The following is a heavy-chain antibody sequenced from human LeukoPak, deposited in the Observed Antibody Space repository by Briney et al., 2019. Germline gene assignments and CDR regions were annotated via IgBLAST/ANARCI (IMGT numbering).Heavy chain of an antibody. J-gene: IGHJ5*02. CDR3: ARVAAAGGYNWFDP. V-gene: IGHV4-4*07. Sequence: PSETLSLTCTVSGGSISSYYWSWIRQPAGKGLEWIGRIYTSGSTNYNPSLKSRVTMSVDTSKNQFSLKLSSVTAADTAVYYCARVAAAGGYNWFDPWGQGTPVTVSS. CDR1: GGSISSYY. D-gene: IGHD6-13*01. CDR2: IYTSGST.